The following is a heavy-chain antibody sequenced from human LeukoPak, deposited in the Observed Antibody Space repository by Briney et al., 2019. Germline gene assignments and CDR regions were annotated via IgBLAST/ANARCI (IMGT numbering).Heavy chain of an antibody. Sequence: PGGALRLSCAASGFNFNTYTMNWVRQAPGKGLEWVSAISGSGGSTYYADSVKGRFTISRDNSKNTLYLQMNSLRAEDTAVYYCAKFRVGATLRYFDYWGQGTLVTVSS. D-gene: IGHD1-26*01. CDR3: AKFRVGATLRYFDY. CDR1: GFNFNTYT. J-gene: IGHJ4*02. CDR2: ISGSGGST. V-gene: IGHV3-23*01.